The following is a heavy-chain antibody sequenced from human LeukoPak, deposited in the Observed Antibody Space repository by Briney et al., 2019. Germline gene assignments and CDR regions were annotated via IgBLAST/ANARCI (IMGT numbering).Heavy chain of an antibody. V-gene: IGHV4-30-4*01. J-gene: IGHJ5*02. CDR1: GGSISSDDYY. Sequence: SETLSLTCTVSGGSISSDDYYWSWIRQPPGKGLEWIGYIYYSGSTYYNPSLKSRVTISVDTSKNQFSLKLSSVTATDTAVYYCARGDYYDTSGQAEWFDPWGQGTLVTVSS. CDR3: ARGDYYDTSGQAEWFDP. CDR2: IYYSGST. D-gene: IGHD3-22*01.